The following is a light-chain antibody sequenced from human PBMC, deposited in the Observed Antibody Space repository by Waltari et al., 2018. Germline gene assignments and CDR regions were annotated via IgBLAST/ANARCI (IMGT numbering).Light chain of an antibody. CDR1: QSVSNNF. CDR2: SAS. J-gene: IGKJ4*01. CDR3: QQFHTSPRT. Sequence: IVLTPSPGTLSLPPGDRATLSCRASQSVSNNFLAWYQQRPGQTPRLLIYSASSRATGIPGRFSGSGSGTDFTLTITRLEPEDAAVYYCQQFHTSPRTFGGGTKVEVK. V-gene: IGKV3-20*01.